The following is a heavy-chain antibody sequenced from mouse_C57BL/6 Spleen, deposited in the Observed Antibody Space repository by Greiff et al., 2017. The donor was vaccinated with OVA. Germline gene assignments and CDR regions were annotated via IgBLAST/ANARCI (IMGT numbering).Heavy chain of an antibody. D-gene: IGHD1-1*01. CDR1: DSEVFPIAY. J-gene: IGHJ1*03. CDR3: ARRYYGSREVDWYFDV. V-gene: IGHV15-2*01. CDR2: ILPSIGRT. Sequence: QVQLQQSGSELRSPGSSVKLSCKDFDSEVFPIAYMSWVRQKPGHGFEWIGGILPSIGRTIYGEKFEDKATLDADTLSNTAYLELNSLTSEDSAIYYCARRYYGSREVDWYFDVWGTGTTVTVSS.